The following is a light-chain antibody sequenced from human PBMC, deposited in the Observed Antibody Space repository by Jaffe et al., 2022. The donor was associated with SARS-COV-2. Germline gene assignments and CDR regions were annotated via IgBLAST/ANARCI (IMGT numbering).Light chain of an antibody. Sequence: DIVMTQSPLSLPVTLGQPASISCRSSQSLVHSDGNTYLNWFQQRPGQSPRRLIHKVSNRDSGVPDRFSGSGSGTDFTLMISRVEAEDVGVYYCMQGTHWPPYTFGQGTKLEI. J-gene: IGKJ2*01. CDR3: MQGTHWPPYT. V-gene: IGKV2-30*02. CDR1: QSLVHSDGNTY. CDR2: KVS.